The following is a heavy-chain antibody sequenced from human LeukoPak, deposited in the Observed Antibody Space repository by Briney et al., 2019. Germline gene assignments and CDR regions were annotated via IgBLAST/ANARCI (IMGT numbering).Heavy chain of an antibody. Sequence: GGSLRLSWAAPGFTFGSYGMSWVRKAPGKGLEWVSAISGSGGSTYYADSVKGRFTISRDNSKNTLYLQMNSLRAEDTAVYYCRPRPRDDNYYYYYMDVWGKGTTVTISS. CDR2: ISGSGGST. CDR1: GFTFGSYG. J-gene: IGHJ6*03. D-gene: IGHD1-1*01. CDR3: RPRPRDDNYYYYYMDV. V-gene: IGHV3-23*01.